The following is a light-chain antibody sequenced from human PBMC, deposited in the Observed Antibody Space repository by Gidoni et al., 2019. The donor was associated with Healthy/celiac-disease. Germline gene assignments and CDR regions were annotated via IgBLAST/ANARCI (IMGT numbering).Light chain of an antibody. V-gene: IGKV3-20*01. CDR2: GAS. CDR3: QQYGSSPWT. J-gene: IGKJ1*01. CDR1: QSVSSSY. Sequence: VLTQSPGTLSLSPGERATLSCRASQSVSSSYLAWYQQKPGQAPRLLIYGASSRATGIPDRFSGSWSGTDFTLTISRLEPEDFAVYYCQQYGSSPWTFGKGPRWKS.